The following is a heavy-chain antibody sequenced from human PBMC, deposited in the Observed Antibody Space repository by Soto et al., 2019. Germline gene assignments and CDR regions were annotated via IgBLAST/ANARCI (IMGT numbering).Heavy chain of an antibody. J-gene: IGHJ4*02. V-gene: IGHV3-23*01. D-gene: IGHD6-19*01. Sequence: EVQLLESGGGLVQPGGSLRLSCAASGFTFSNYAMSWVCQAPGKGLEWVSGISGSGGSTYYADSVKGRFTISRDNSKTTLYLQMNSLRAEDTAIYYCAKDGGGIAVAGDYFDYWGQGTLVTVSS. CDR2: ISGSGGST. CDR3: AKDGGGIAVAGDYFDY. CDR1: GFTFSNYA.